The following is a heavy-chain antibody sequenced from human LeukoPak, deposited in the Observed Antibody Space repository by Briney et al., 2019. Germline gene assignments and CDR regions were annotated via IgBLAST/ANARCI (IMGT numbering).Heavy chain of an antibody. D-gene: IGHD3-16*02. V-gene: IGHV3-11*04. Sequence: PGGSLRLSCAASGFTFSDYYMSWIRQAPGKGLEWVSYTTSSGSTIYYADSVKGRFTISRDNAKNSLYLQMNSLRAEDTAVYYCARDTRLITFGGVIVPTFDYWGQGTLVTVSS. CDR1: GFTFSDYY. CDR3: ARDTRLITFGGVIVPTFDY. J-gene: IGHJ4*02. CDR2: TTSSGSTI.